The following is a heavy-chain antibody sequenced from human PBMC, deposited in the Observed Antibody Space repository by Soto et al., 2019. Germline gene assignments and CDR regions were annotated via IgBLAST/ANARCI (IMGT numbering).Heavy chain of an antibody. D-gene: IGHD2-2*01. J-gene: IGHJ6*02. CDR1: GGTFSSYA. CDR3: ARSQGSSTSLEIYYYYYYGMEV. CDR2: IIPISGTA. V-gene: IGHV1-69*01. Sequence: QVQLVQSGAEVKKPGSSVKVSCKASGGTFSSYAISWVRQAPGQGLEWMGGIIPISGTANYAQKFQGRVRITADDSTSTAYMELSSLRSEDTAVYYCARSQGSSTSLEIYYYYYYGMEVWGQGTTVTVSS.